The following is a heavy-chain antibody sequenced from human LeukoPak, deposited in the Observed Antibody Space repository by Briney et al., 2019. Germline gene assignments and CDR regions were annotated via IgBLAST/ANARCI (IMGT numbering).Heavy chain of an antibody. Sequence: PGGSLRLSCAASAFSVRTTYMSWVRQAPGKGLEWVSVLYTGGGTDHADSVKGRFTISRDNSKNTLSLQMNSLRAEDTAIYYCTRSGYRHPYHFDSWGQGTLVTVSS. CDR2: LYTGGGT. J-gene: IGHJ4*02. CDR1: AFSVRTTY. V-gene: IGHV3-53*01. CDR3: TRSGYRHPYHFDS. D-gene: IGHD3-22*01.